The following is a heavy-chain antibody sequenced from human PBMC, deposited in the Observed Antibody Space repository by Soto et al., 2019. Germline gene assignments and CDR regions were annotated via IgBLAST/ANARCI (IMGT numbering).Heavy chain of an antibody. CDR1: GASITGSSY. CDR2: FSLSETT. Sequence: QVQLQESGPGLMKPSETLSLTCTVSGASITGSSYWSWIRQPAGKGLEWIGRFSLSETTNYNPSPRSRVTMSADVSKNQFSLRLASVTAADTALYYCARGMTPPGAPAWYYFDSWGQGTLVTVSS. D-gene: IGHD2-8*02. V-gene: IGHV4-4*07. J-gene: IGHJ4*02. CDR3: ARGMTPPGAPAWYYFDS.